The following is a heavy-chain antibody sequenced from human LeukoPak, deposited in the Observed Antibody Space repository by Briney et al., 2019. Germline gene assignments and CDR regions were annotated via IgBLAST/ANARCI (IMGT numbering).Heavy chain of an antibody. V-gene: IGHV3-23*01. CDR3: AKDPVWNPSYYSYYMDV. D-gene: IGHD1-1*01. CDR1: GLTFSNYR. CDR2: ITGSGGST. Sequence: PGGSLRDSCAASGLTFSNYRMSWIRQAPGKGLEWVSTITGSGGSTYYADSVSGRFTISRDNSKNTLFLQMNTLRAEDTAVYYCAKDPVWNPSYYSYYMDVWGRGTTVTVSS. J-gene: IGHJ6*03.